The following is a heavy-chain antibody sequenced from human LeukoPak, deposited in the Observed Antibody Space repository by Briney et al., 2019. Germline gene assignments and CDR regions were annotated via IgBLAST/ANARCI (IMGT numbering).Heavy chain of an antibody. CDR3: AGDEAILNWFDP. D-gene: IGHD2-21*01. Sequence: SETLSLTCTVSGGSISSYYWSWIRQPAGKGLEWIGRIYTSGSTNYNPSLKSRVTMSVDTSKNQFSLKLSSVTAADTDVYYCAGDEAILNWFDPWGQGTLVTVSS. V-gene: IGHV4-4*07. CDR1: GGSISSYY. J-gene: IGHJ5*02. CDR2: IYTSGST.